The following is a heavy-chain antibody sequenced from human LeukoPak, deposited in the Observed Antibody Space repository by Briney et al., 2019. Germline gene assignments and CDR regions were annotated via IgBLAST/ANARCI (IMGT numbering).Heavy chain of an antibody. J-gene: IGHJ4*02. CDR3: ARDGTGVYNLVQY. CDR1: GYTFTGYY. D-gene: IGHD5-24*01. Sequence: GASVKVSCKASGYTFTGYYMHWVRQAPGQGLERMGWINPNSGGTNYAQKFQGRVTMTRDTSISAVYMELSRLRSDDTAVYYCARDGTGVYNLVQYWGQGTLVTVSS. V-gene: IGHV1-2*02. CDR2: INPNSGGT.